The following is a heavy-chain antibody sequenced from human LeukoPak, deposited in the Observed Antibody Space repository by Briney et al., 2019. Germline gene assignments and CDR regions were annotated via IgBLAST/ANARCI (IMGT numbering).Heavy chain of an antibody. CDR1: GFTFSTYE. J-gene: IGHJ4*02. CDR2: ISNSGGTI. Sequence: GGSLRLSCAASGFTFSTYEINSVHQAPGKGLEWISYISNSGGTIYYADSVKGRFTISRDNAKNSLFLQMNSLIAEDTAVYYCARVATVAGYFDYWGQGTLVTVSS. V-gene: IGHV3-48*03. CDR3: ARVATVAGYFDY. D-gene: IGHD6-19*01.